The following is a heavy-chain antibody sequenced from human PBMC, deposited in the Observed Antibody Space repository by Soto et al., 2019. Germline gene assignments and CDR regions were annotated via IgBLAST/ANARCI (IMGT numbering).Heavy chain of an antibody. J-gene: IGHJ6*04. CDR2: ISGNGGTT. V-gene: IGHV3-23*01. D-gene: IGHD1-1*01. CDR3: AKQRPGMDV. Sequence: EVQLLESGGGLVQPGGSLRLSCAASGFTFNTYVMSWVRQAPGKGLEWVSTISGNGGTTYYTDSVKGRFTISRDNSKSTMYLQMNSLRAEDTAVYYCAKQRPGMDVWGKGTTVTVSS. CDR1: GFTFNTYV.